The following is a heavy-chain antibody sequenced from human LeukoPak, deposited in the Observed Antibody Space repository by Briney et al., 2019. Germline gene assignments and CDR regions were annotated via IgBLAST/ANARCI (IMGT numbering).Heavy chain of an antibody. D-gene: IGHD2-15*01. CDR3: ARGVVTIFDY. J-gene: IGHJ4*02. Sequence: SETLSLTCTVSGGSISSHYWSWIRQPPGRGLEWIGYIYYSGSTNYNPSLKSRVTISVDTSKNQFSLKLSSVTAADTAVYYCARGVVTIFDYWGQGTLVTVSS. CDR1: GGSISSHY. V-gene: IGHV4-59*11. CDR2: IYYSGST.